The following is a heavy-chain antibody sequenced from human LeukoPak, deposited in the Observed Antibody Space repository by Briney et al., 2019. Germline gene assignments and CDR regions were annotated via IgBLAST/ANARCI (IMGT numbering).Heavy chain of an antibody. CDR1: GGSISSYY. CDR3: ARHKPTGSYPLEL. D-gene: IGHD3-10*01. Sequence: SETLSLTCTVSGGSISSYYWSWLRHPPGKGLEWMGHVYYSGRTTYNPSLRSRLTISVDTSTSQLSLKLSSVTAADTAVYYCARHKPTGSYPLELWGQGTLVTVSS. CDR2: VYYSGRT. V-gene: IGHV4-59*08. J-gene: IGHJ4*02.